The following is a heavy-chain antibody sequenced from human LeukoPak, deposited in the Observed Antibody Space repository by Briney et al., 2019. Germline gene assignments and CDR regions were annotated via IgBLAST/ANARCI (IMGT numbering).Heavy chain of an antibody. CDR3: AKDYCRDGNCPFPFLDS. V-gene: IGHV3-23*01. CDR2: ITGTGGK. D-gene: IGHD2-15*01. Sequence: GSLRLSCAVSGFTLTNHGVSWVRQAPGKGLEWVSIITGTGGKYYGDSVKGRFVLSRDNFKNTVYMQMSSLRAEDTATYYCAKDYCRDGNCPFPFLDSWGPGTLVSVSS. CDR1: GFTLTNHG. J-gene: IGHJ4*02.